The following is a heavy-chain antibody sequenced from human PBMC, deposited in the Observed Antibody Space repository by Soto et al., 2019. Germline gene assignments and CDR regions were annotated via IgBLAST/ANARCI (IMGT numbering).Heavy chain of an antibody. CDR2: TLYRSKWHS. Sequence: SPALPLTCAISGESVSSDSVAWNWIRQSPSRGLEWLGRTLYRSKWHSDYAVSVKSRITVSPDTSKNQFSLQLNSVTPQYTAVYYCARGGRYTFDIWGQGTLVTVSS. V-gene: IGHV6-1*01. J-gene: IGHJ3*02. CDR1: GESVSSDSVA. D-gene: IGHD1-20*01. CDR3: ARGGRYTFDI.